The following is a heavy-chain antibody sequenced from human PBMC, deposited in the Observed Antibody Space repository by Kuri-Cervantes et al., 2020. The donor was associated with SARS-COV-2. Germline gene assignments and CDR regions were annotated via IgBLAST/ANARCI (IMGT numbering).Heavy chain of an antibody. J-gene: IGHJ4*02. V-gene: IGHV1-69*05. CDR2: IIPIFGTA. CDR3: ATFDMYSRGTVFDTPWDV. Sequence: SVKVSCKASGGTFSSYAISWVRQAPGQGLEWMGGIIPIFGTANYAQKVQGRVTITTDESTSTAYMELSSLRSEDTAVYYCATFDMYSRGTVFDTPWDVWGQGTLVTVSS. D-gene: IGHD6-19*01. CDR1: GGTFSSYA.